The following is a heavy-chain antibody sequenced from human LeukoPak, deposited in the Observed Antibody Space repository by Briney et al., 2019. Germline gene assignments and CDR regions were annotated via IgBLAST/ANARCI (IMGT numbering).Heavy chain of an antibody. CDR3: ARGASSGWYDYYYYGMDV. CDR2: INPNSGGT. CDR1: GYTFTGYY. J-gene: IGHJ6*02. D-gene: IGHD6-19*01. Sequence: ASVTVSCKASGYTFTGYYMHWVRQAPGQGLEWMGWINPNSGGTNYAQKFQGRVTMTRDTSISTAYMELSRLRSDDTAVYYCARGASSGWYDYYYYGMDVWGQGTTVTVSS. V-gene: IGHV1-2*02.